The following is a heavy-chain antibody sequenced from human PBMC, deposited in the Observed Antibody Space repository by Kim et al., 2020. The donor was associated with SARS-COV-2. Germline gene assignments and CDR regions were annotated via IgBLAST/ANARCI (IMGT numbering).Heavy chain of an antibody. V-gene: IGHV3-33*06. CDR3: AKDRRSDYVRGRRGMDV. Sequence: GGSLRLSCAASGFSFSSHNIHWVRQAPGQGLEWVSVICYDATFKVYEDSVKGRFTISRDNSKNTVYLQMNSLRAEDTAVYYCAKDRRSDYVRGRRGMDVWPQETTLSVS. CDR1: GFSFSSHN. J-gene: IGHJ6*02. D-gene: IGHD3-16*01. CDR2: ICYDATFK.